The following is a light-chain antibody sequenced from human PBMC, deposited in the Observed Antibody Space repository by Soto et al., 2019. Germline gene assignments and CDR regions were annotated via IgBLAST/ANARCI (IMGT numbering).Light chain of an antibody. CDR1: QTVLRNSNNKNH. J-gene: IGKJ5*01. CDR3: QHFYTVPVT. V-gene: IGKV4-1*01. Sequence: DIVMTQSPDSLAVSLGERATINCKSSQTVLRNSNNKNHLAWYQQKPGQPPKLLISWASTRESGVPDRFSGSGSGTDFTLTISSLQAEDVGVYYCQHFYTVPVTFGQGTRLEIK. CDR2: WAS.